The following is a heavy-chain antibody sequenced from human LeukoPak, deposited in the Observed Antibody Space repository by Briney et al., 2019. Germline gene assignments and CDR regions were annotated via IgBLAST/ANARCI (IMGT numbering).Heavy chain of an antibody. D-gene: IGHD3-10*01. Sequence: GESLKISCEGSGYSFTSYWIGWVRQMPGKGLEWMGIIYPGDSDTRYSPSFQGQVTISADKSISTAYLQWSSLKASDTAMYYCARSGLWFGELFNAFDIWGQGTMVTVSS. CDR2: IYPGDSDT. CDR3: ARSGLWFGELFNAFDI. V-gene: IGHV5-51*01. J-gene: IGHJ3*02. CDR1: GYSFTSYW.